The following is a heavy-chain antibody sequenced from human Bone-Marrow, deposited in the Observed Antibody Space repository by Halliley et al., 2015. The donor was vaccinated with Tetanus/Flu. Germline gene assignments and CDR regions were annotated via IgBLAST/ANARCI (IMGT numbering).Heavy chain of an antibody. Sequence: SGSGGRTYYADSVKGRFTISRDNSKKKVYLQMNSLRVDDTAVYYCTKDGYSSAWCPTDNCEFGSWGQGSLVSV. CDR3: TKDGYSSAWCPTDNCEFGS. D-gene: IGHD6-19*01. CDR2: SGSGGRT. V-gene: IGHV3-23*01. J-gene: IGHJ5*01.